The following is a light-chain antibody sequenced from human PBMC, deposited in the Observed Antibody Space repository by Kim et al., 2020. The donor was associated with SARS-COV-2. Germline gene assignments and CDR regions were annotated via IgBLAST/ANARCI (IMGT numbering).Light chain of an antibody. CDR3: QQYNSYSPET. Sequence: DIQMTQSPSTLSASVGDRVTITCRASQSISSWLAWYQQKPGKAPKLLIYDASSLESGVPSRFSGSGSGTEFTLTISSLQPGDFATYYCQQYNSYSPETFGQGTKLEI. J-gene: IGKJ2*01. CDR2: DAS. CDR1: QSISSW. V-gene: IGKV1-5*01.